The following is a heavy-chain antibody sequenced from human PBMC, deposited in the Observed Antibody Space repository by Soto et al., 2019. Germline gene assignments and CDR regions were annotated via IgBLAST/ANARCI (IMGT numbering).Heavy chain of an antibody. CDR1: GFTFSSYG. CDR2: ISYDESNK. V-gene: IGHV3-30*18. CDR3: AKRRNVFRFLEWSSGMEV. Sequence: QVQLVESGGGVVQPGRSLRLSCAASGFTFSSYGMHWVRQAPGKGLEWVAFISYDESNKYYADSVKGRFTISRDNSRTTLYLQMNSLRNEDTAVYFCAKRRNVFRFLEWSSGMEVWVHGTTVTVSS. D-gene: IGHD3-3*01. J-gene: IGHJ6*02.